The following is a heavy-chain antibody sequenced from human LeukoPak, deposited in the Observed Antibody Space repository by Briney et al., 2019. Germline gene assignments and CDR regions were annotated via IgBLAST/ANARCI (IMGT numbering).Heavy chain of an antibody. V-gene: IGHV4-4*07. J-gene: IGHJ4*02. Sequence: SETLSLTCTVSGGSISTYYWSWIRQSAGKGLEWIGRVYTSGRNNYNPSLKSRVTMSVDTSKNQFSLKLNSVTAAGTAVYFCARQVVAVAGTGYFDYWGQGTLVTVSS. CDR2: VYTSGRN. CDR3: ARQVVAVAGTGYFDY. CDR1: GGSISTYY. D-gene: IGHD6-19*01.